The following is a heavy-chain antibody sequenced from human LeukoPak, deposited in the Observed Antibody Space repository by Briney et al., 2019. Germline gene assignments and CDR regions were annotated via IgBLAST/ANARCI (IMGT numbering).Heavy chain of an antibody. V-gene: IGHV4-61*08. CDR3: ARGGYYTDY. CDR1: GGSISSGGYY. Sequence: SETLSLTCTVSGGSISSGGYYWSWIRQPPGKGLEWIGYIYYSGSTNYNPSLKSRVTISVDTSKNQFSLRLSSVTAADTAVYYCARGGYYTDYWGQGTLVTVSS. CDR2: IYYSGST. D-gene: IGHD3-22*01. J-gene: IGHJ4*02.